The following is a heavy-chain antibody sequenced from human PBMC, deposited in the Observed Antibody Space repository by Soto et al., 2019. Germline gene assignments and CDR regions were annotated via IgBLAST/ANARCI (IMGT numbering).Heavy chain of an antibody. Sequence: EVQLVESGGGLVQPGRSLRLSCAASGFSFDDYAMHGVRQGPGKGLEWVSGISWNSGTIGYADSVRGRFTISRDNAKNSLYLQMTSLRAEDTAWYYCAKQKTDGDYDGLYWHFELWGRGTLVTVSS. CDR2: ISWNSGTI. J-gene: IGHJ2*01. CDR3: AKQKTDGDYDGLYWHFEL. V-gene: IGHV3-9*01. D-gene: IGHD4-17*01. CDR1: GFSFDDYA.